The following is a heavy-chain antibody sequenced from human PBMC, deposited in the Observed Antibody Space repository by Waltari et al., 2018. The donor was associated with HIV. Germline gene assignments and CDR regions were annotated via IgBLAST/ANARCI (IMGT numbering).Heavy chain of an antibody. Sequence: AEVKKSGESLRISCKTSGYRSTNYRINWVRQMPGKGLEWMGRIDLSDSYTNYSPSFQGHVTISVDKSISTAYLQWSSLKASDTAIYYCAWQWVSGSYFEYWGQGALVTVSS. CDR2: IDLSDSYT. J-gene: IGHJ4*02. CDR3: AWQWVSGSYFEY. CDR1: GYRSTNYR. D-gene: IGHD3-10*01. V-gene: IGHV5-10-1*01.